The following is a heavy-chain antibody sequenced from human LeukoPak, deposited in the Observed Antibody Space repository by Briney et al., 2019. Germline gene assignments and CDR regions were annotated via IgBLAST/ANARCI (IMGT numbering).Heavy chain of an antibody. D-gene: IGHD4-17*01. CDR3: ARDDPSDYGPSFGVSAFDI. CDR1: GGTFSSYA. J-gene: IGHJ3*02. CDR2: IIPVFGTA. Sequence: SVKVSCKASGGTFSSYAISWVRQAPGQGLEWMGGIIPVFGTANYAQKFQGRVMITADESTSTAYMELSSLRSEDTAVYYCARDDPSDYGPSFGVSAFDIWGQGTMVTVSS. V-gene: IGHV1-69*13.